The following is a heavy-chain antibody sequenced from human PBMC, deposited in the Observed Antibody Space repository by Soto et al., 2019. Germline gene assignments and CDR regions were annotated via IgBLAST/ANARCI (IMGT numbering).Heavy chain of an antibody. CDR1: GYTFTRYY. V-gene: IGHV1-46*01. Sequence: ASVKVSCKASGYTFTRYYMHWVRQAPGQGLEWMGIINPSGGSTSYAQKFQGRVTMTRDTSTSTVYMELSSLRSEDTAVYYCARVGGRTRYYYYYGMDVWGQGTTVTVSS. D-gene: IGHD3-16*01. J-gene: IGHJ6*02. CDR3: ARVGGRTRYYYYYGMDV. CDR2: INPSGGST.